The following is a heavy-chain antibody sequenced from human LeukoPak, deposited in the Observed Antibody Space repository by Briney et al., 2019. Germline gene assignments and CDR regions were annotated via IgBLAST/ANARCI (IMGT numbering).Heavy chain of an antibody. D-gene: IGHD3-22*01. Sequence: GGSLRLSCAASGFTFSSYWMHWVRRAPGKGLEWVSGISWNSGSIGYADSVKGRFTISRDNAKNSLYPQMNSLRAEDTALYYCAKGPMGPQGGYYYDSSGYIDWGQGTLVTVSS. V-gene: IGHV3-9*01. CDR3: AKGPMGPQGGYYYDSSGYID. J-gene: IGHJ4*02. CDR1: GFTFSSYW. CDR2: ISWNSGSI.